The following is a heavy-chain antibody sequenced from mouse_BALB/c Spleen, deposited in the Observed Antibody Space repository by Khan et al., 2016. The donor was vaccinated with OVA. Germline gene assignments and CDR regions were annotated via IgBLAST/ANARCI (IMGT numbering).Heavy chain of an antibody. CDR3: ASDYGHYFYY. J-gene: IGHJ2*01. CDR1: GYTFTRYW. V-gene: IGHV1-87*01. Sequence: QVQLKQSGAELARPGTSVKLSCKASGYTFTRYWMQWIKQRPGQGLELIGAIFPGDGDTKYTQNFKGKATLTADKSSSTAYMQLTSLASEDSAVYYCASDYGHYFYYCGEGTTLTVSS. D-gene: IGHD1-1*02. CDR2: IFPGDGDT.